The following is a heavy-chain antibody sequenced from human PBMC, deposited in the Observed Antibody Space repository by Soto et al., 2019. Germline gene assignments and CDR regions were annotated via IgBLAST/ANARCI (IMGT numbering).Heavy chain of an antibody. Sequence: SETLSLTCTVSGGSISSYYWSWIRQPPGKGLEWIGYIYYSGSTNYNPSLKSRVTISVDTSKNQFSLKLSSVTAADTAVYYCARWRGDIVATIKTNWFDPWGQGTLVTVSS. V-gene: IGHV4-59*01. CDR1: GGSISSYY. D-gene: IGHD5-12*01. CDR2: IYYSGST. CDR3: ARWRGDIVATIKTNWFDP. J-gene: IGHJ5*02.